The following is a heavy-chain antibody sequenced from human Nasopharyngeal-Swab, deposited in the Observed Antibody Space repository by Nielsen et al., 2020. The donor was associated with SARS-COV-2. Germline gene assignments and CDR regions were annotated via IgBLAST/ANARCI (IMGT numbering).Heavy chain of an antibody. D-gene: IGHD6-13*01. J-gene: IGHJ5*02. V-gene: IGHV4-30-4*01. CDR3: ARGRWGIAAAGGYWFDP. CDR2: IYYSGST. CDR1: GGSISSGDYY. Sequence: LRLSCTVSGGSISSGDYYWSWIRQPPGKGLEWIGYIYYSGSTYYNPSLKSRVTISVDTSKNQFSLKLSSVTAADTAVYYCARGRWGIAAAGGYWFDPWGQGTLVTVSS.